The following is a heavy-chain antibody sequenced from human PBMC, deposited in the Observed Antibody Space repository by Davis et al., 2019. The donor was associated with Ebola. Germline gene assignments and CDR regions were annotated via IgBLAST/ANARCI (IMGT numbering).Heavy chain of an antibody. CDR3: ARLSGYYGSGDLYNAFDI. Sequence: GESLKISCKGSGYSFTSYWIGWVRQMPGKGLEWMGIIYPGDSDTRYSPSFQGQVTISADKSISTAYLQWSSLKASDTAMYYCARLSGYYGSGDLYNAFDIWGQGTMVTVSS. V-gene: IGHV5-51*01. D-gene: IGHD3-10*01. J-gene: IGHJ3*02. CDR2: IYPGDSDT. CDR1: GYSFTSYW.